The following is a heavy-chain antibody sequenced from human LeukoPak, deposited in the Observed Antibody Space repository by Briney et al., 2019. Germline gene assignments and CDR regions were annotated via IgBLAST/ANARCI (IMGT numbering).Heavy chain of an antibody. J-gene: IGHJ4*02. D-gene: IGHD6-19*01. CDR2: IYYSGST. CDR1: GGSISSYY. Sequence: SETLSLTCTVSGGSISSYYWSWIRQPPGKGLEWIGYIYYSGSTNYNPSLKSRVTISVDTSKNQFSLNLSSVTAADTAVYYCARDLLSTAGYFDYWGQGTLVTVSS. CDR3: ARDLLSTAGYFDY. V-gene: IGHV4-59*01.